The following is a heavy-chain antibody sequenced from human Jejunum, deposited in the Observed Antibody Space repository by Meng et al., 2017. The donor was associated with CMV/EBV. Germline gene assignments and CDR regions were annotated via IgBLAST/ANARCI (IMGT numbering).Heavy chain of an antibody. CDR2: VYYSGSA. Sequence: SGDSIRSHYWSWIRQPPVKGLEWMGYVYYSGSATYSPSLRSRVSISLDMSKNQFSLNLRSVTAADTAMYFCARGLGHASNNSHDYWGQGTLVTVSS. CDR1: GDSIRSHY. CDR3: ARGLGHASNNSHDY. V-gene: IGHV4-59*11. J-gene: IGHJ4*02. D-gene: IGHD1-1*01.